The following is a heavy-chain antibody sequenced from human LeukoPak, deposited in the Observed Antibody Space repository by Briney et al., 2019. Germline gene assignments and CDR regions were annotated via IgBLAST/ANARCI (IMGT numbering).Heavy chain of an antibody. J-gene: IGHJ4*02. CDR1: GYTFTTYY. Sequence: ASVKVSCKASGYTFTTYYMHWVRQAPGQGLEWMGIINPSGGNTNYAQKFQGRVTMTRDTSTTTVYMELSSLRSEDTAVYYCARGRPGSGWSFDHWGQGTLVTVSS. CDR2: INPSGGNT. D-gene: IGHD6-19*01. CDR3: ARGRPGSGWSFDH. V-gene: IGHV1-46*01.